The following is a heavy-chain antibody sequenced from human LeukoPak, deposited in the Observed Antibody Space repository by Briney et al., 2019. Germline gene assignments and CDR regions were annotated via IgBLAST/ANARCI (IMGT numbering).Heavy chain of an antibody. CDR3: ARVRWRYGYCSSTSCYTSEFDY. J-gene: IGHJ4*02. V-gene: IGHV4-4*07. CDR1: GGSISSYY. Sequence: SESLSLTCTVSGGSISSYYWSWIRQPAGKGLEWIGRICTSGSANYNPSLKSRVTMSVDTSKNQFSLKLSSVTAADTAVYYCARVRWRYGYCSSTSCYTSEFDYWGQGTLVTVSS. D-gene: IGHD2-2*02. CDR2: ICTSGSA.